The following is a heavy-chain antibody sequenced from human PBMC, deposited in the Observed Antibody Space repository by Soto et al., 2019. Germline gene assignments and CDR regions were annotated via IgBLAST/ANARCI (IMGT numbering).Heavy chain of an antibody. Sequence: SETLYLTCTVSCGSISSGGYYWSWIRQHPGKGLEWIGYIYYSGSNYYNPSFKSRGTISVDTTKNQFSLKLSSVIAADTAVYYCARDNGDCDAPDNYYNKDVWGQETTLTVSS. J-gene: IGHJ6*03. D-gene: IGHD2-21*01. CDR3: ARDNGDCDAPDNYYNKDV. CDR2: IYYSGSN. CDR1: CGSISSGGYY. V-gene: IGHV4-31*03.